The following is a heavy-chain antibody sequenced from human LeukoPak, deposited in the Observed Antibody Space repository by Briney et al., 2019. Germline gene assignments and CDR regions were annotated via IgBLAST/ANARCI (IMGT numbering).Heavy chain of an antibody. D-gene: IGHD5-12*01. V-gene: IGHV4-4*02. CDR1: GGSIRSSNW. Sequence: SETLSLTCGVSGGSIRSSNWWSWVRQPPGKGLEGIGEIHHSGTTNYNPSLKSRVTMSVDRSKNQFSLKLSSVTAADTAFYFCARAGGRDFHFDSWGQGTLVTVSS. CDR2: IHHSGTT. CDR3: ARAGGRDFHFDS. J-gene: IGHJ4*02.